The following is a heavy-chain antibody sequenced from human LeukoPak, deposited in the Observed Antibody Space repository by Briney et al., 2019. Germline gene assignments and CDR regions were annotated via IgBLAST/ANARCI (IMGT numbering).Heavy chain of an antibody. CDR3: ARVLRWNYVEDAFDI. J-gene: IGHJ3*02. V-gene: IGHV5-51*01. Sequence: GESLKISCKGSGYSFTSYWIGWVRQMPGKGLEWMGIIYPGDSDTRYSPSFQGQVTISADRSISTAYLQWSSLKASDTAVYYCARVLRWNYVEDAFDIWGQGTMVTVSS. D-gene: IGHD1-7*01. CDR1: GYSFTSYW. CDR2: IYPGDSDT.